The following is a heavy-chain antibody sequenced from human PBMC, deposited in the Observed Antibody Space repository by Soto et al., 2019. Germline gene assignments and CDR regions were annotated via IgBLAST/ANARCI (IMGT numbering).Heavy chain of an antibody. CDR3: GSLFEF. J-gene: IGHJ4*02. CDR1: GFTFRYYW. CDR2: INNDGSDT. Sequence: EVHLVESGGGLVQPGGSLRLSCAASGFTFRYYWLHWVRQVPGRGPVWVSGINNDGSDTFYADFVKGRFTISRDNAKNTVYLRMDSLRAEDTAIYYCGSLFEFWGQGTLVTVPS. V-gene: IGHV3-74*01.